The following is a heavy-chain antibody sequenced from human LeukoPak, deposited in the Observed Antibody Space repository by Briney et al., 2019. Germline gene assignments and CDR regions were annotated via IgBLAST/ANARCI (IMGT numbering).Heavy chain of an antibody. D-gene: IGHD6-6*01. J-gene: IGHJ6*03. CDR2: IYHSGST. CDR3: ARRRIAARNYYYMDV. Sequence: SETLSLTCAVYGGSFSGYYWSWIRQPPGKGLEWIGYIYHSGSTYYNPSLKSRVTISVDRSKNQFSLKLSSVTAADTAVYYCARRRIAARNYYYMDVWGKGTTVTVSS. CDR1: GGSFSGYY. V-gene: IGHV4-34*01.